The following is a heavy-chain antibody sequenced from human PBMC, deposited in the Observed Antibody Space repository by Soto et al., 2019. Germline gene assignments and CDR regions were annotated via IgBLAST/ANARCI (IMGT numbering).Heavy chain of an antibody. V-gene: IGHV1-69*12. D-gene: IGHD2-2*01. Sequence: QVQLVQSGAEVKKPGSSVKVSCKASGGTFSSYAISWVRQAPGQGLEWMGGIIPIFGTANYAQKLQGKVTITADESKSTDYMELSSSRSEDTAVYYCASLLVPAVLFGMDVWGQGTTVTVSS. CDR2: IIPIFGTA. CDR1: GGTFSSYA. J-gene: IGHJ6*02. CDR3: ASLLVPAVLFGMDV.